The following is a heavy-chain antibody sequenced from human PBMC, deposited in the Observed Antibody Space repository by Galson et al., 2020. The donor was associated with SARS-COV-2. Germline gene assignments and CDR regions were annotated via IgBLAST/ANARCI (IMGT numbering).Heavy chain of an antibody. CDR2: IYSGGST. Sequence: GESLKISCAASGFTVSSNYMSWVRQAPGKGLEWVSVIYSGGSTYYADPVKGRFTISRDNSKNTLYLQMNSLRDEDTAVYYCARDPLNYDFWSGYYTGGSGAFDIWGQGKMVTVSS. D-gene: IGHD3-3*01. CDR1: GFTVSSNY. V-gene: IGHV3-66*01. CDR3: ARDPLNYDFWSGYYTGGSGAFDI. J-gene: IGHJ3*02.